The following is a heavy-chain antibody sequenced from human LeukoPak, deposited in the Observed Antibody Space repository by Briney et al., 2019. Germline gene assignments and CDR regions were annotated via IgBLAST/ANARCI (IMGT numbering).Heavy chain of an antibody. V-gene: IGHV1-18*01. CDR3: ALSYYYDSSGYYSGHAFDI. Sequence: GASVKVSCKASGYTFTSYGISWVRQAPGQGLEWMGWISAYNGNTNYAQKLQGRVTMTTDTSTSTAYMELRSLRSDDTAVYYCALSYYYDSSGYYSGHAFDIWGQGAMVTVSS. D-gene: IGHD3-22*01. CDR2: ISAYNGNT. CDR1: GYTFTSYG. J-gene: IGHJ3*02.